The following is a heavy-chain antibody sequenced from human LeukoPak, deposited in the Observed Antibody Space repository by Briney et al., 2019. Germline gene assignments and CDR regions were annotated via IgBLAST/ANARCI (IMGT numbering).Heavy chain of an antibody. CDR2: ISSDGSST. D-gene: IGHD3-16*01. Sequence: PGGSLRLSCAASGFTFSSYWMHWVRQAPGRGLAWVSRISSDGSSTIYADSVKGRFTISRDNAKNPLYLQINSLSAEDTAVYYCARDWGGYGPTSHDYWGQGTLVTVSS. CDR3: ARDWGGYGPTSHDY. CDR1: GFTFSSYW. J-gene: IGHJ4*02. V-gene: IGHV3-74*01.